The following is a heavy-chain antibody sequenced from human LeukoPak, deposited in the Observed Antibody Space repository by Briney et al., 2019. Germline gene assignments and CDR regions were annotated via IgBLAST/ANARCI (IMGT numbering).Heavy chain of an antibody. J-gene: IGHJ4*02. CDR3: AEGYGDYGTFDY. CDR2: IYYSGST. D-gene: IGHD4-17*01. CDR1: GGSISSYY. V-gene: IGHV4-39*01. Sequence: SETLSLTCTVSGGSISSYYWGWIRQPPGKGLEWIGSIYYSGSTYYNPSLKSRVTISVDTSKNQFSLKLSSVTAADTAVYYCAEGYGDYGTFDYWGQGTLVTVSS.